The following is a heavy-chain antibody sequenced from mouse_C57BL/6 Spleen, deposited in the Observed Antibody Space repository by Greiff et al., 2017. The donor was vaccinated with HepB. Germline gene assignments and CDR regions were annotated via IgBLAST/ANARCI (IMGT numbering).Heavy chain of an antibody. D-gene: IGHD1-1*01. V-gene: IGHV10-3*01. J-gene: IGHJ2*01. Sequence: DVQLEESGGGLVQPKGSLKLSCAASGFTFNTYAMHWVRQAPGKGLEWVARIRSKSSNYAANYADSVKDRFTISRDDSQSILYLQMNNLKADDAAMYYCVREEIYYYVSLGDWGKGTTVTVSS. CDR2: IRSKSSNYAA. CDR3: VREEIYYYVSLGD. CDR1: GFTFNTYA.